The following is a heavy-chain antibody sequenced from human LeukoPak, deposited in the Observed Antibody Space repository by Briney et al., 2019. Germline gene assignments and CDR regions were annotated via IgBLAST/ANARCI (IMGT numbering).Heavy chain of an antibody. CDR2: ISSSSSYI. J-gene: IGHJ4*02. V-gene: IGHV3-21*01. D-gene: IGHD3-22*01. Sequence: PGGSLRLSCAASGFTFSSYSMNWVRQAPGKGLEWVSSISSSSSYIYYADSVKGRFTISRDNAKNSLYLQMNSVRVEDTAVYYCARDLSNYYDSSGFDYWGQGTLVTVSS. CDR1: GFTFSSYS. CDR3: ARDLSNYYDSSGFDY.